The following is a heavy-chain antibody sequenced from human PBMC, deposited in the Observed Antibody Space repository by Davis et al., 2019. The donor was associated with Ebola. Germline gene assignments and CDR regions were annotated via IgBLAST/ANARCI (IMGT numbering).Heavy chain of an antibody. CDR2: ISTNYLYT. CDR1: GFTFNDYY. V-gene: IGHV3-11*05. J-gene: IGHJ4*02. D-gene: IGHD1-26*01. Sequence: GGSLRLSCAASGFTFNDYYMSWIRQAPGKGLEWISDISTNYLYTNYADSVKGRFTISRDNSKNTLYLQMNSLRAEDTAVYYCAKGVGATRGYWGQGTLVTVSS. CDR3: AKGVGATRGY.